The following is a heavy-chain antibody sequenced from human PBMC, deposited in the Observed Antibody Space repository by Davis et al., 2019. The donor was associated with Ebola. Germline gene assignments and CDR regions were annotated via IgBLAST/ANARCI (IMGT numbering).Heavy chain of an antibody. D-gene: IGHD3-3*01. Sequence: GESLKISCAVSGLTFTFYGFTWVRQAPGKGLEWVSAISGSGGSTYYADSVKGRFTISRDNSKNTLYLQMNSLRAEDTAVYYCAKDGRFLEWLFYYYMDVWGKGTTVTVS. J-gene: IGHJ6*03. CDR1: GLTFTFYG. CDR3: AKDGRFLEWLFYYYMDV. CDR2: ISGSGGST. V-gene: IGHV3-23*01.